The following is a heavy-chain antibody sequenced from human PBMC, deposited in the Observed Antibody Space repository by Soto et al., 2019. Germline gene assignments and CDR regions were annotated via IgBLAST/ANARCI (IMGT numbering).Heavy chain of an antibody. J-gene: IGHJ3*02. D-gene: IGHD1-26*01. V-gene: IGHV3-23*01. Sequence: PGESLKISCAASGFTFSSYAMRWVRQAPGKGLEWVSAISGSGDNTYYADSVKGRFTISRDNSKNTLYLQINSLRAEDTAVYYCAKDQSGWDSNDAFDIWGQGTMVTVSS. CDR2: ISGSGDNT. CDR1: GFTFSSYA. CDR3: AKDQSGWDSNDAFDI.